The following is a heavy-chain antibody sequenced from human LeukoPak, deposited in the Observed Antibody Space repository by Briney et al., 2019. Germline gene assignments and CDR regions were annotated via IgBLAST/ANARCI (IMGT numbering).Heavy chain of an antibody. CDR2: ISGSAVKM. D-gene: IGHD6-19*01. J-gene: IGHJ5*02. Sequence: QPGGSLRLSCAASGFTFSTYAMNWVRQAPGKGLEWVSAISGSAVKMYYADSVKGRFTISRDNSKNTLYLQMNSLRAEDTAVYYCAKEPTSAGWFDPWGQGTLVTVSS. CDR1: GFTFSTYA. CDR3: AKEPTSAGWFDP. V-gene: IGHV3-23*01.